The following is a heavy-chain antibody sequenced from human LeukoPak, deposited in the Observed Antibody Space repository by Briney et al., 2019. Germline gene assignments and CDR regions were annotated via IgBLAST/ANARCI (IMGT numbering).Heavy chain of an antibody. J-gene: IGHJ4*02. CDR3: ARAQSDWPPYIDY. CDR2: ISAYNGGT. D-gene: IGHD3-9*01. Sequence: ASVKVSCKASGYPFTSFYIYWVRQAPGQGLEWLEWISAYNGGTSYGQRLLDRVTMTIDTSTSTAFLDLRSLRYDDTAVYWCARAQSDWPPYIDYWGQGTLVTVSS. CDR1: GYPFTSFY. V-gene: IGHV1-18*04.